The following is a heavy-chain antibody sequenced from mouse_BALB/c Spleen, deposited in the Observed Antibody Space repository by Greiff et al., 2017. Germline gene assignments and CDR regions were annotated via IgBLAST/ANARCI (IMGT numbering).Heavy chain of an antibody. J-gene: IGHJ4*01. V-gene: IGHV1-5*01. CDR2: IYPGNSDT. CDR3: TSELFYAMDY. CDR1: GYSFTSYW. Sequence: EVQLQQSGTVLARPGASVKMSCKASGYSFTSYWMHWVKQRPGQGLEWIGAIYPGNSDTSYNQKFKGKAKLTAVTSASTAYMELSSLTNEDSAVYYCTSELFYAMDYWGQGTSVTVSS.